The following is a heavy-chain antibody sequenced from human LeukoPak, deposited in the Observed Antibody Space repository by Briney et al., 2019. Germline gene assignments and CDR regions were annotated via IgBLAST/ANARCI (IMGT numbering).Heavy chain of an antibody. D-gene: IGHD4-17*01. Sequence: EASVKVSCKASGGTFSSYAISWVRQAPGQGLEWMGGIIPIFGTANYAQKFQGRVTITADKSTSTAYMELSSLRSEDTAVYYCARQLPGTVTWDDAFDIWGQGTMVTVSS. CDR3: ARQLPGTVTWDDAFDI. CDR1: GGTFSSYA. J-gene: IGHJ3*02. CDR2: IIPIFGTA. V-gene: IGHV1-69*06.